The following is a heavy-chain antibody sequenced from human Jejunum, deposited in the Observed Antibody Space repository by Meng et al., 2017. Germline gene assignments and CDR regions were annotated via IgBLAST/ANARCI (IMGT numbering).Heavy chain of an antibody. D-gene: IGHD2/OR15-2a*01. J-gene: IGHJ4*02. CDR1: GFTFSNYW. V-gene: IGHV3-74*01. CDR3: VYGPDY. Sequence: EVPLVESGGGLIQPGGSLRLSCAASGFTFSNYWMHWVRQAPGKGLVWVSSIRGSGGEIYYADSVKGRFTISRDNSKNTLYLEMNSLRPEDTAVYYCVYGPDYWGQGTLVTVSS. CDR2: IRGSGGEI.